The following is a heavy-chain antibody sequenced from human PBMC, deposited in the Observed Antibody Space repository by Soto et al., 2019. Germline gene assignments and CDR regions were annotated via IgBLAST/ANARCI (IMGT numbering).Heavy chain of an antibody. D-gene: IGHD6-13*01. CDR1: GFTLSGYA. Sequence: EVQLAESGGGLAQPGGSQRLSCAASGFTLSGYAMDWVRQAPGKGLEYVSGISSNGVGTYYANSVQGRFTISRDNSKNTVYLQMGSLRPEDMAVYYCARRAGPDFYYMDVWGKGTTVTVSS. J-gene: IGHJ6*03. CDR2: ISSNGVGT. V-gene: IGHV3-64*01. CDR3: ARRAGPDFYYMDV.